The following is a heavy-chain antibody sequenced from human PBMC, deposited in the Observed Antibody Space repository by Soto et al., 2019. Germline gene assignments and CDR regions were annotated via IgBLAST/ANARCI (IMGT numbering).Heavy chain of an antibody. D-gene: IGHD4-4*01. CDR3: ARPLWRDDYNWGYFDL. V-gene: IGHV3-30-3*01. J-gene: IGHJ2*01. CDR1: GFTFSSYA. Sequence: QVQLVESGGGVVQPGRSLRLSCAASGFTFSSYAMHWVRQAPGKGLEWVAVISYDGSNKNYADSVKGRFTISRDNSKNTLYLQMNSLRAEDTAVYYCARPLWRDDYNWGYFDLWGRGTLVTXSS. CDR2: ISYDGSNK.